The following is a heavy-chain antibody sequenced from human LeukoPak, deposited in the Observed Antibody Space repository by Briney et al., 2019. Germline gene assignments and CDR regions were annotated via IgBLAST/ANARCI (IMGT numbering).Heavy chain of an antibody. Sequence: PGGSLRLSCAASGFTFSSYWMSWVRQAPGKGLEWVANIKQDGSEKYYVDSVKGRFTISRDNAKNSLYLQMNSLRAEDTAVYYCAGEYYYGSGSDQNDAFDIWGQGTMVTVSS. CDR1: GFTFSSYW. CDR2: IKQDGSEK. V-gene: IGHV3-7*01. D-gene: IGHD3-10*01. CDR3: AGEYYYGSGSDQNDAFDI. J-gene: IGHJ3*02.